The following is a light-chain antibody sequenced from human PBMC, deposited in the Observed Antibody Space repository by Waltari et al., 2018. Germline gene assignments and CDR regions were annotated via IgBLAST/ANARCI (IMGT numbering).Light chain of an antibody. Sequence: EIVLTQSPGTPSLSPGQRATLSCRASQSVSKYLAWYQQKPGQAPRLLIYDASTRATGIPDRFSGSGWGTDFSLTISRLEPEDFAVYYCQKYGTLPATFGQGTKVQ. CDR3: QKYGTLPAT. V-gene: IGKV3-20*01. CDR1: QSVSKY. CDR2: DAS. J-gene: IGKJ1*01.